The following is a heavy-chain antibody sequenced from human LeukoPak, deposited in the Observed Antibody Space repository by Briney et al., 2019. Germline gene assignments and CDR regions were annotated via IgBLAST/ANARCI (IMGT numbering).Heavy chain of an antibody. J-gene: IGHJ4*02. Sequence: GGSLRLSCAASGFTFSAYSMNWVRQAPGKGLVWVSRINSDGSSTSYADSVKGRFTISRDNAKNTLYLQMNSLRAEDTAVYYCARILSAVAGKKDYWGQGTLVTVSS. CDR3: ARILSAVAGKKDY. CDR2: INSDGSST. V-gene: IGHV3-74*01. D-gene: IGHD6-19*01. CDR1: GFTFSAYS.